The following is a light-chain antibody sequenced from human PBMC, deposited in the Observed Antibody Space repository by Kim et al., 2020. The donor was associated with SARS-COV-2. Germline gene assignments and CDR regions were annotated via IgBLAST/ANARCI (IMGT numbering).Light chain of an antibody. V-gene: IGLV2-14*03. CDR1: NSDIGGYNY. J-gene: IGLJ3*02. Sequence: GQWLTISCTGTNSDIGGYNYVSWYQQHPGKAPKLIIYDVTKRPSGVSDRFSGSKSGNTASLTISGLQADDEADYYCSSYTSSKTWVFGGGTQLTVL. CDR2: DVT. CDR3: SSYTSSKTWV.